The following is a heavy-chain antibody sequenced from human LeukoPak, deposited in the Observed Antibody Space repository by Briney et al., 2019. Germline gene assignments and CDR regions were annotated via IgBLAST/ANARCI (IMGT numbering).Heavy chain of an antibody. V-gene: IGHV3-66*01. CDR2: ICSGGST. J-gene: IGHJ4*02. Sequence: GGSLRLSCAASGFTVSSNYMSWVRQAPGKGLEWVSVICSGGSTYYADSVKGRFTISRDNSKNTLYLQMNSLRAEDTAVYYCARIKRENIAAAGTVDYWGQGTLVTVSS. CDR3: ARIKRENIAAAGTVDY. D-gene: IGHD6-13*01. CDR1: GFTVSSNY.